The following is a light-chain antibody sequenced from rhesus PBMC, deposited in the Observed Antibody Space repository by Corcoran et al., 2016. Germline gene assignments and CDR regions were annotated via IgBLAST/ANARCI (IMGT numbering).Light chain of an antibody. CDR1: QSVSSR. CDR3: QKYSSSPFT. CDR2: GAS. Sequence: QVILTQSPATLSLSPGERATLSCRASQSVSSRLAWYQQQPGQAPRRLISGASSRGPGIPDRVSGSGSGTDVTLTISSLEPEDVAVYYCQKYSSSPFTFGPGTKLDIK. V-gene: IGKV3-53*02. J-gene: IGKJ3*01.